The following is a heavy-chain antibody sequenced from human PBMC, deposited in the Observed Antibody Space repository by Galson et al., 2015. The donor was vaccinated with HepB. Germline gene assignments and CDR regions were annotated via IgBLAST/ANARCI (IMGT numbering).Heavy chain of an antibody. CDR2: INPNSGGT. D-gene: IGHD5-24*01. CDR1: GCTFTGYY. Sequence: SVKVSCKASGCTFTGYYMHWVRQAPGQGLEWMGWINPNSGGTNYAQKFQGWVTMTRDTSISTAYMELSRLRSDDTAVYYCARPGDGYNWDYFDYWGQGTLVTVSS. V-gene: IGHV1-2*04. J-gene: IGHJ4*02. CDR3: ARPGDGYNWDYFDY.